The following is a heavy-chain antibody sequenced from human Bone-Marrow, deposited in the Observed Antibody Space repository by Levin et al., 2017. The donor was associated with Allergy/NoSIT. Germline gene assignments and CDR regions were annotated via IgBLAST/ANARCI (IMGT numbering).Heavy chain of an antibody. V-gene: IGHV3-74*01. CDR3: ARDEGTPMVRGYDC. CDR2: IKTDGSET. D-gene: IGHD5-18*01. Sequence: GESLKISCAASAFTFSNYWMHWVRQVPGKGLIWVSSIKTDGSETYYADSVKGRFTISRDNAKNRVYLQMNSLGVEDTAVYYCARDEGTPMVRGYDCWGQGTLVTVSS. CDR1: AFTFSNYW. J-gene: IGHJ4*02.